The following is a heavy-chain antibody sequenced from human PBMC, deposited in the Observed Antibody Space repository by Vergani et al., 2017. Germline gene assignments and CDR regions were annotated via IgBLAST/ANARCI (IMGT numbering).Heavy chain of an antibody. CDR2: ISDGGETK. V-gene: IGHV3-11*04. CDR3: ARAVSTTVGDPPGY. D-gene: IGHD4-23*01. CDR1: GFIFSDYY. Sequence: QVQLVASGGGLVRPGGSLRLSCAASGFIFSDYYMTWIRQTPGKGLEWLAHISDGGETKMYSESLKGRFTVSRENAKNSLYLQMNSLRAGDTAIYYCARAVSTTVGDPPGYWGQGTLVTVSS. J-gene: IGHJ4*02.